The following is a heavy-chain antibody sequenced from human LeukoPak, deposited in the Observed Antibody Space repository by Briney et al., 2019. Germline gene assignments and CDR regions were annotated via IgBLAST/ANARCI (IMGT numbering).Heavy chain of an antibody. D-gene: IGHD1-26*01. Sequence: PGGSLRLSCAASGFTISSSYMTWVRQAPGKGLEWVSVIYSGGSTYYADSVKGRFTISRDNSKSTLYLQMNSLRAEDTAVYYCARGLVGATGSWGHGTLVTVSS. CDR3: ARGLVGATGS. J-gene: IGHJ5*01. CDR1: GFTISSSY. CDR2: IYSGGST. V-gene: IGHV3-66*01.